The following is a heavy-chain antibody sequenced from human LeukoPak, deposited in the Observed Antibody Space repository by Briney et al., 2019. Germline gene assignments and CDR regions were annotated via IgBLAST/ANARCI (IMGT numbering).Heavy chain of an antibody. CDR2: INRSGST. D-gene: IGHD2-15*01. CDR3: AASVVVVAARDY. V-gene: IGHV4-34*01. J-gene: IGHJ4*02. CDR1: GGSFSGYY. Sequence: SETLSLTCAVCGGSFSGYYWSWIRQPPGKGLEWIGEINRSGSTNYNPSLKSRVTISVDTSKNQFSLKLSSVTAADTAVYYCAASVVVVAARDYWGQGTLVTVSS.